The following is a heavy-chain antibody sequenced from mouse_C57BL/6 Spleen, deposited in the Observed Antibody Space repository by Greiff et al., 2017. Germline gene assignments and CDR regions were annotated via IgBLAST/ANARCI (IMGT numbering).Heavy chain of an antibody. CDR3: ARAYDYDDGFDY. CDR2: ISDGGSYT. Sequence: EVKVVESGGGLVKPGGSLKLSCAASGFTFSSYAMSWVRQTPEKRLEWVASISDGGSYTYYPDNVKGRFTISRDNAKNNLYLQMSHLKSEDTAMYYCARAYDYDDGFDYWGQGTTLTVSS. V-gene: IGHV5-4*03. D-gene: IGHD2-4*01. J-gene: IGHJ2*01. CDR1: GFTFSSYA.